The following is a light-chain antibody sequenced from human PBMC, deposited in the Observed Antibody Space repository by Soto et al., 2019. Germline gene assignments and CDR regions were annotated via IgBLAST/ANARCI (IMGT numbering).Light chain of an antibody. CDR3: MQGTHWPWT. Sequence: DVVMTQSPLSLPVTLGQPASISCRSSQSLIHSDGDTYLNWFQQRPGQSPRRLIYKVSDRDSGVPDRFSGSGSGTDFPLKISRVEAEDVGIYYCMQGTHWPWTFGQGNEVEIK. CDR1: QSLIHSDGDTY. V-gene: IGKV2-30*02. CDR2: KVS. J-gene: IGKJ1*01.